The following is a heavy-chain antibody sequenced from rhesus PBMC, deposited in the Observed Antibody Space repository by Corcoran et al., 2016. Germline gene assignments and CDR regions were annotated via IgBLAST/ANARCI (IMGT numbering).Heavy chain of an antibody. CDR2: IAGSGGST. CDR3: ARDRRNFWSGESNYFDY. CDR1: GGSISSNY. Sequence: QLQLQESGPGLVKPSETLSLTCAVSGGSISSNYWSWIRQPPGTGLEWIGRIAGSGGSTDDNPSLKSRVTSSTDTSKNQFTRKLSAVTAADTAVYYCARDRRNFWSGESNYFDYWGQGVLVTVSS. V-gene: IGHV4-173*01. D-gene: IGHD3-3*01. J-gene: IGHJ4*01.